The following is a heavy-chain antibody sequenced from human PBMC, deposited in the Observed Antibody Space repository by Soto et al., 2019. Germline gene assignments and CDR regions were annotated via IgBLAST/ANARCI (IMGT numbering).Heavy chain of an antibody. V-gene: IGHV3-48*02. Sequence: EVQLVESEGGLVQPGGSLRLSCAASEVRFNIYSMNWIGQAPAKGLEWSAYMTSDTKTIKYGDSVKGRFTISRDNDNNVVYLQMNSLRDEDTAVYYCARSVEGHFDYWGQGTVVTVSA. CDR1: EVRFNIYS. D-gene: IGHD6-19*01. J-gene: IGHJ4*02. CDR3: ARSVEGHFDY. CDR2: MTSDTKTI.